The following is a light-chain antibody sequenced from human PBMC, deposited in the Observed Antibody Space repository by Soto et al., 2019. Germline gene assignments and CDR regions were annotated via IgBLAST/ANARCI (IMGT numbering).Light chain of an antibody. CDR1: SSDVGRYDY. CDR2: DVT. CDR3: CSFAGSYSYV. J-gene: IGLJ1*01. Sequence: QSVLTQPRSVCGSPGQSVTISCTGTSSDVGRYDYVSWYQQYPGEAPKLIIYDVTERPSGVPDRFSGSKSGNTASLTISGLRAEDEAAYSCCSFAGSYSYVFGSGTKVTVL. V-gene: IGLV2-11*01.